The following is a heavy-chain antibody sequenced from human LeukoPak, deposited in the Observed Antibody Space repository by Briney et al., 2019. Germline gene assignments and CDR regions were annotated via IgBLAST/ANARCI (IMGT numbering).Heavy chain of an antibody. CDR2: IIPFFDKA. J-gene: IGHJ4*02. Sequence: ASVKVSCKSSGGTFTNNYAISWVRQAPGQGLEWMGGIIPFFDKAHYAQQLQGRVTISADKSTSTAYMEQRCVSCEDRSVYFWTKDGTDDYRSAWSTFIFDYWGKGALVTVSS. CDR3: TKDGTDDYRSAWSTFIFDY. D-gene: IGHD1/OR15-1a*01. V-gene: IGHV1-69*06. CDR1: GGTFTNNYA.